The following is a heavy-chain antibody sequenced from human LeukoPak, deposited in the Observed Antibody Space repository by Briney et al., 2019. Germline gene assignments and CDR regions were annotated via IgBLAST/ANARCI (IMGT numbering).Heavy chain of an antibody. CDR1: GFTFSSYG. V-gene: IGHV3-33*06. J-gene: IGHJ3*02. D-gene: IGHD1-26*01. CDR2: IWYDGSNK. CDR3: AKDSTGGIGAFDI. Sequence: PGRPLRLSCAASGFTFSSYGMHWVRQAPGKGLEWVAVIWYDGSNKYYADSVKGRFTISRDNSKNTLYLQMNGLRAEDTAVYYCAKDSTGGIGAFDIWGQGTMVTVSS.